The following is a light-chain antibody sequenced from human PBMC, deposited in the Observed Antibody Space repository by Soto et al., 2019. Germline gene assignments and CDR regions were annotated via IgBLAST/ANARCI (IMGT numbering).Light chain of an antibody. CDR2: GAS. CDR3: QQYNNWPPEYT. V-gene: IGKV3-15*01. CDR1: QSVSSN. J-gene: IGKJ2*01. Sequence: EIVTTQSPATLSVSPGERATLSCRASQSVSSNLAWYQQKPGQAPRLLIYGASTRATGVPARFSGSGSGTEFTLTISSLQSEDFAVYYCQQYNNWPPEYTFGQGTKLEIK.